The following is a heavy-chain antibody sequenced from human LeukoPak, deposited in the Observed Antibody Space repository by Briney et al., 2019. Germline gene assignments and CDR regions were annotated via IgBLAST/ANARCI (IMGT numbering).Heavy chain of an antibody. Sequence: SETLSLTCTVSGGSINSYYWNWIRQPPGKGLEWIGYIYYSGTTNYNPSLKSRVIVSVDTSKNQFSLKLSSVTAADAAVYYCARGDYDILTGYQTLFDYWGQGTLVTVSS. J-gene: IGHJ4*02. CDR2: IYYSGTT. V-gene: IGHV4-59*08. D-gene: IGHD3-9*01. CDR1: GGSINSYY. CDR3: ARGDYDILTGYQTLFDY.